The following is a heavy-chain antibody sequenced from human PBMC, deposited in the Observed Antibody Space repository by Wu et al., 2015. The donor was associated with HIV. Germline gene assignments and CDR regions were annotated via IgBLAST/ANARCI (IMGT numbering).Heavy chain of an antibody. V-gene: IGHV1-8*01. Sequence: QVQLVQSGAEVKKPGSSVKVSCKASGYTFTTYDINWVRQVTGQGLEWMGWINPNTNNTAYAQKFQGRVTITRSTSISTAYMELSSLRSEDTAIYYCASGRPGAFDIWGQGTMVTVSS. CDR2: INPNTNNT. CDR1: GYTFTTYD. J-gene: IGHJ3*02. CDR3: ASGRPGAFDI.